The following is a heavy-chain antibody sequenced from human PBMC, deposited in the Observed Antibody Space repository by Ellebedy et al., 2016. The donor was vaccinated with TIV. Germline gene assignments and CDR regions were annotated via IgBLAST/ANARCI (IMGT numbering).Heavy chain of an antibody. D-gene: IGHD2-2*01. Sequence: GESLKISCGASGFTFNRFWMAWLRQAPGKGLEYVAHIKYDEIEKYHMDSVKGRFTISRDNARNSLYLQMNSLRVDDTAIYYCARDTVEVPSGDAFDIWGQGTMVTVSS. CDR2: IKYDEIEK. CDR3: ARDTVEVPSGDAFDI. J-gene: IGHJ3*02. V-gene: IGHV3-7*04. CDR1: GFTFNRFW.